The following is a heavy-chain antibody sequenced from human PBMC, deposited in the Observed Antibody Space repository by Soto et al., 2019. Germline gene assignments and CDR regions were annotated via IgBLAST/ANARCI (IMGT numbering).Heavy chain of an antibody. CDR1: GDSVTSHY. CDR2: MHYTGFT. Sequence: AETLSLTCSFSGDSVTSHYLTWIRQSPEKGLEWIGYMHYTGFTHYNPSLKSRVTISVDTSKNQFSLKLSSVTAADTAVYYCARRDGYIDALDIWGQGTMVTVSS. D-gene: IGHD5-12*01. J-gene: IGHJ3*02. V-gene: IGHV4-59*02. CDR3: ARRDGYIDALDI.